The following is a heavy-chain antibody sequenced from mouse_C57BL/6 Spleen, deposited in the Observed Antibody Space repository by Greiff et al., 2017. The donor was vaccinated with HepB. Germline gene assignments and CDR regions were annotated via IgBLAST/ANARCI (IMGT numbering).Heavy chain of an antibody. CDR2: IDPSSGYT. J-gene: IGHJ2*01. Sequence: QVQLQQSGAELAKPGASVKLSCKASGYTFTSYWMHWVKQRPGQGLEWIGYIDPSSGYTKYNQKFKDKATLTADKSSSTAYMQLSSLTYEDSAVYYCAHLTDGYSPFDYWGQGTTLTVSS. D-gene: IGHD2-3*01. CDR3: AHLTDGYSPFDY. V-gene: IGHV1-7*01. CDR1: GYTFTSYW.